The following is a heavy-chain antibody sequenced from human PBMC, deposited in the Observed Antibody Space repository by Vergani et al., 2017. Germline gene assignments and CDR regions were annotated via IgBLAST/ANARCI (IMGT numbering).Heavy chain of an antibody. CDR1: GGTFSSYA. Sequence: QVQLVQSGAEVKKPGSSVKVSCKASGGTFSSYAISWVRQAPGQGLEWMGGIIPIFGTANYAQKFQGRVTITADESTSTAYMELSSLRSADTAVYYCARAKGGSYYGDYYYGMDVWGQGTTVTVSS. D-gene: IGHD1-26*01. J-gene: IGHJ6*02. V-gene: IGHV1-69*12. CDR3: ARAKGGSYYGDYYYGMDV. CDR2: IIPIFGTA.